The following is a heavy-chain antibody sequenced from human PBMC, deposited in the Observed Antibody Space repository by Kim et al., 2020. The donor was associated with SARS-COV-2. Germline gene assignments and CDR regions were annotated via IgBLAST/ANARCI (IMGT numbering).Heavy chain of an antibody. J-gene: IGHJ4*02. CDR1: GGSVSSGSYY. CDR2: IYYSGST. D-gene: IGHD3-22*01. Sequence: SETLSLTCTVSGGSVSSGSYYWSWIRQPPGKGLEWIGYIYYSGSTNYNPSLKSRVTISVDTSKNQFSLKLSSVTAADTAVYYCARVRDSSGYYSYYFDYWGQGTLVTVSS. CDR3: ARVRDSSGYYSYYFDY. V-gene: IGHV4-61*01.